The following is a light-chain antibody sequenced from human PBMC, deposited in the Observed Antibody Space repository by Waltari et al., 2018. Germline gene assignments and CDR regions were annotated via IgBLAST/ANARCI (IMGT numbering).Light chain of an antibody. Sequence: DIQMTQSPSTLSASVGARVTITCRATEKVKNNLAWYQQKPGKAPKVPTHKAFSLESGVPSRFSGSGFGTEFTLTISSLQPDDFATYYCQQYNFYPVIFGGGTRVDIK. CDR3: QQYNFYPVI. V-gene: IGKV1-5*03. J-gene: IGKJ4*01. CDR1: EKVKNN. CDR2: KAF.